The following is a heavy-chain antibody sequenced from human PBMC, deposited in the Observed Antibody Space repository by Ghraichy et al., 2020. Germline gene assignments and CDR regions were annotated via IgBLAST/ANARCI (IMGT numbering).Heavy chain of an antibody. Sequence: SQTLSLTCTVSGGSINNYYWNWIRQPPGKGLEWIGYIYYSGSTNYNPSLKSRVTISVDGSKNQFSLKLNSVTAADTAVYYCATSPATGGFGAFDIWGQGTMVTVSS. D-gene: IGHD2-15*01. V-gene: IGHV4-59*01. J-gene: IGHJ3*02. CDR2: IYYSGST. CDR1: GGSINNYY. CDR3: ATSPATGGFGAFDI.